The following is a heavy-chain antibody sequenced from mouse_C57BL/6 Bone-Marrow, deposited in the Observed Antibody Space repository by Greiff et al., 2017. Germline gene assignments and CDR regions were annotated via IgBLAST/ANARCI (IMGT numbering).Heavy chain of an antibody. CDR3: ARGVLLTRTGFDY. V-gene: IGHV1-54*01. CDR2: INPGSGGT. J-gene: IGHJ2*01. Sequence: QVQLQQSGAELVRPGTSVKVSCKASGYAFTNYLIEWVKQRPGQGLEWIGVINPGSGGTNYNEKFKGKATLTADKSSSTAYMQLSSLTSEDSAVDFYARGVLLTRTGFDYWGQGTTLTVSS. D-gene: IGHD1-1*01. CDR1: GYAFTNYL.